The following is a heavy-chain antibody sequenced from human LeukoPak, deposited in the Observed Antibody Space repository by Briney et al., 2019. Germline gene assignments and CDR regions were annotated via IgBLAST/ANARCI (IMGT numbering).Heavy chain of an antibody. CDR1: GGSISRHY. CDR3: ARADDTSGS. Sequence: PSETLSLTCTVSGGSISRHYWSWIRQSPERGLEWIGFIYYSGTTRYNPSLRRRVTMSVDTSKNHFSLKLTSMTAADTAVYYCARADDTSGSWGQGTLVTVSS. D-gene: IGHD3-22*01. V-gene: IGHV4-59*11. J-gene: IGHJ4*02. CDR2: IYYSGTT.